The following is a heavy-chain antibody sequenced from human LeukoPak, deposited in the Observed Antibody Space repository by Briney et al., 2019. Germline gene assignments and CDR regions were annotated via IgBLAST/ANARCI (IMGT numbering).Heavy chain of an antibody. J-gene: IGHJ3*02. CDR2: INPNSGGT. CDR3: ARRGDGYNFAFDI. Sequence: ASVTVSCKASGYTFTGYYMHWVRQAPGQGLEWMGWINPNSGGTNYAQKFQGRVTMTRDTSISTAYMELSRLRSDDTAVYYCARRGDGYNFAFDIWGQGTMVTVSS. D-gene: IGHD5-24*01. V-gene: IGHV1-2*02. CDR1: GYTFTGYY.